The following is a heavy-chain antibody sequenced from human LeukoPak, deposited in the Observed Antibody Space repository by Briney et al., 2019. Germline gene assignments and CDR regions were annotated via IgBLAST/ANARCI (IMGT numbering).Heavy chain of an antibody. CDR1: GYTFTSHG. V-gene: IGHV1-18*01. D-gene: IGHD3-3*01. CDR2: IGAYNGNT. Sequence: ASVKVSCKASGYTFTSHGIGWVRQGPGQGLEWVGWIGAYNGNTNYAQKLQGRVTMTTDTSTSTAYTELRSLRSDGTAVYYCARDGGWFWRTDHDAFDIWGQGTMVTVSS. CDR3: ARDGGWFWRTDHDAFDI. J-gene: IGHJ3*02.